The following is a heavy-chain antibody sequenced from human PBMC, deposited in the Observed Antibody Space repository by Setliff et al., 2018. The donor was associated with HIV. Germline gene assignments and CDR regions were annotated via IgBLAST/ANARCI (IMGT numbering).Heavy chain of an antibody. CDR1: GMDFTYAW. D-gene: IGHD2-15*01. CDR2: MKNRRDGGTT. Sequence: GGSLRLSCEVSGMDFTYAWMNWFRQPPGKGLEWVGRMKNRRDGGTTHYAAPVNGRFSIARDDSKKTLYLQMSSLKTEDTAVYYCSRVQWVVAAIEDFYYMDVWGKGTTVTVSS. CDR3: SRVQWVVAAIEDFYYMDV. J-gene: IGHJ6*03. V-gene: IGHV3-15*01.